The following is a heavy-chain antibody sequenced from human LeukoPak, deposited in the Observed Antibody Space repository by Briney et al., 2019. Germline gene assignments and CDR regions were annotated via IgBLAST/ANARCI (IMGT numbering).Heavy chain of an antibody. Sequence: PGGSLRLSCAASGFTVSSNYMSWVRQAPGKGLEWVSVIYSGGSTYYADSVKGRFTISRDNSKNTLYLQMNSLRAEDTAVYYCARGDCSSTSCFNYYYYYYMDVWGKGTTVTVSS. CDR3: ARGDCSSTSCFNYYYYYYMDV. J-gene: IGHJ6*03. D-gene: IGHD2-2*01. V-gene: IGHV3-53*01. CDR2: IYSGGST. CDR1: GFTVSSNY.